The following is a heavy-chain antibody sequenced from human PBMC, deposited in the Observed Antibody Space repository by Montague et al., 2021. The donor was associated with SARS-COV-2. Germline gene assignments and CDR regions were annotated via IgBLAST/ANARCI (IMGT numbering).Heavy chain of an antibody. CDR2: IYHSGGT. D-gene: IGHD3-10*01. J-gene: IGHJ4*02. Sequence: SETLSLTCSVSGYSISSGYYWGWIRQPPGKGLEWIGNIYHSGGTXYSPSLKSRVTVSVDTSKNQFSQRLSSVTAADTAVYYCARWYYGSGSYPHWGQGTLVTVSS. V-gene: IGHV4-38-2*01. CDR1: GYSISSGYY. CDR3: ARWYYGSGSYPH.